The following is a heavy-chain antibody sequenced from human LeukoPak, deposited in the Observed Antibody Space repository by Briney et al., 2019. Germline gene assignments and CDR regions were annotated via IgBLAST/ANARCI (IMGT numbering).Heavy chain of an antibody. V-gene: IGHV3-23*01. CDR3: AKAADSSWFRGLDY. J-gene: IGHJ4*02. D-gene: IGHD6-13*01. CDR1: GFSFSSYA. CDR2: ISGSGGGT. Sequence: GGSLRLSCVASGFSFSSYAMSWVRQAPGKGLEWVSAISGSGGGTYYADSVKGRFTISRDNSKNTLYLQMRSLRAEDTAVYYCAKAADSSWFRGLDYWGQGTLVTVSS.